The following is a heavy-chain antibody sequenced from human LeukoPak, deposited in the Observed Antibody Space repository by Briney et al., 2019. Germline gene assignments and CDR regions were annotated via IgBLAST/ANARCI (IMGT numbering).Heavy chain of an antibody. CDR2: ISNNGGYT. CDR3: AKDSDYIPVDY. Sequence: GGSLRLSCAASGFTFSSSAMSWVRQAPGKGLEWVSAISNNGGYTYYADSVKGRFTISRDNSKNTLYLQMNSLRAEDTAVYYCAKDSDYIPVDYWGQGTLVTVSS. V-gene: IGHV3-23*01. J-gene: IGHJ4*02. D-gene: IGHD4-11*01. CDR1: GFTFSSSA.